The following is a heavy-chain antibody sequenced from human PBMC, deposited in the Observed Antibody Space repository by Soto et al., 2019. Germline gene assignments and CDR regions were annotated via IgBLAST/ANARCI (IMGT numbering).Heavy chain of an antibody. CDR2: INHSGST. V-gene: IGHV4-34*01. CDR1: GGSFSGYY. CDR3: ARGTMYYDFWSGYYPPTRNWFDP. D-gene: IGHD3-3*01. Sequence: SETLSLTCAVYGGSFSGYYWSWIRQPPGKGLEWIGEINHSGSTNYNPSLKSRVTISVDTSKNQFSLKLSSVTAADTAVYYCARGTMYYDFWSGYYPPTRNWFDPWGQGTLVTVSS. J-gene: IGHJ5*02.